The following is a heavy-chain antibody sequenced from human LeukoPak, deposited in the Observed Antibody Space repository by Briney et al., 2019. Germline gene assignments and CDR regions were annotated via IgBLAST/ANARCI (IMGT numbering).Heavy chain of an antibody. V-gene: IGHV3-21*01. Sequence: PGGSLRLSCVASGFSYSGSWMSWVRRAPGKGLEWVSYISTSGSYIYYSDSVKGRFTISRDNAKNSLYLQMNGLRAEDTAVYYCARDARGHHAFDIWGQGTMVTVSS. CDR3: ARDARGHHAFDI. D-gene: IGHD3-16*01. J-gene: IGHJ3*02. CDR2: ISTSGSYI. CDR1: GFSYSGSW.